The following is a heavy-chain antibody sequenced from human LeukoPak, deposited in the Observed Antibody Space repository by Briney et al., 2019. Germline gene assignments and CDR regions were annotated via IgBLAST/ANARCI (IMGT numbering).Heavy chain of an antibody. CDR2: IYYSGNT. J-gene: IGHJ4*02. V-gene: IGHV4-39*01. CDR3: ARSRRSWSTFDY. D-gene: IGHD6-13*01. Sequence: SETLSLTCTVSGGSISSSPYYWGWIRQPPGKGLEWIGSIYYSGNTYYNASLKSQVSISIDTSKNQFSLRLTSVTAADTAVYYCARSRRSWSTFDYWGQGTLVTVSS. CDR1: GGSISSSPYY.